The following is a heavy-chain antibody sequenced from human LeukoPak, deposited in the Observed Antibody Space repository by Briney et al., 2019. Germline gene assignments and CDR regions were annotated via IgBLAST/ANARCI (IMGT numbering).Heavy chain of an antibody. CDR1: GGSISSSSYY. CDR3: ASAFPYYDARLNWFDP. D-gene: IGHD3-3*01. Sequence: SETLSLTCTVSGGSISSSSYYWGWIRQPPGKGLEWIGSIYYRGSTYYNPSLKSRVTISVDTSKNQFSLKLSSVTAADTAVYYCASAFPYYDARLNWFDPWGQGTLVTVSS. J-gene: IGHJ5*02. V-gene: IGHV4-39*07. CDR2: IYYRGST.